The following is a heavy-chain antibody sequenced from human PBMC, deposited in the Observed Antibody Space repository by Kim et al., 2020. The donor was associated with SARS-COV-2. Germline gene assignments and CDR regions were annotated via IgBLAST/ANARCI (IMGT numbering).Heavy chain of an antibody. D-gene: IGHD5-12*01. J-gene: IGHJ4*02. V-gene: IGHV3-9*01. Sequence: CADFEKSRYTISRHHAKNSLYVQMNRLRAEDTALYYCAKEDGYTYYFDYWGQGTLVTVSS. CDR3: AKEDGYTYYFDY.